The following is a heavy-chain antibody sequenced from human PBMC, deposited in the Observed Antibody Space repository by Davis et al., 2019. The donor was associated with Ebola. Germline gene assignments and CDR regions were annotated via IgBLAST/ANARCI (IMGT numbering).Heavy chain of an antibody. D-gene: IGHD2-21*01. CDR2: ISAYNGNT. CDR1: GYTSTSYG. CDR3: ARAGCGGDCYSDWFDP. J-gene: IGHJ5*02. V-gene: IGHV1-18*04. Sequence: ASVKVSCKASGYTSTSYGISWVRQAPGQGLEWMGWISAYNGNTNYAQKLQGRVTMTTDTSTSTAYMELRSLRSDDTAVYYCARAGCGGDCYSDWFDPWGQGTLVTVSS.